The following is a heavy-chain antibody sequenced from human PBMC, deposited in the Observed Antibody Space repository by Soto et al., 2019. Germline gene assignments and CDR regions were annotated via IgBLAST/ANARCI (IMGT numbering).Heavy chain of an antibody. D-gene: IGHD3-10*01. CDR3: ARVKVSGVNFDY. CDR1: GGSISSYY. V-gene: IGHV4-59*01. Sequence: SETLSLTCTVSGGSISSYYWSWIRQPPGKGLEWIGYIYYSGSTNYNPSLKSRVTISVDTSKNQFSLKLSSVTAADTAVYYCARVKVSGVNFDYWGQGTLVTVS. J-gene: IGHJ4*02. CDR2: IYYSGST.